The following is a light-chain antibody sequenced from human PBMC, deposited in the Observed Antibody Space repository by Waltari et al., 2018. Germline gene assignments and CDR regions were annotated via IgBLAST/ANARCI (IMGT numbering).Light chain of an antibody. CDR2: YLS. Sequence: EIVLTQSPDFQSVTPKETVTITCRASENVGSMLHWYQQKPDQSPKLLIKYLSQSFSGVPSRFIGSGSGTDFTLTINSLEAEDAATYYCHQTSYLPHTFGQGTKLEI. CDR3: HQTSYLPHT. V-gene: IGKV6-21*01. CDR1: ENVGSM. J-gene: IGKJ2*01.